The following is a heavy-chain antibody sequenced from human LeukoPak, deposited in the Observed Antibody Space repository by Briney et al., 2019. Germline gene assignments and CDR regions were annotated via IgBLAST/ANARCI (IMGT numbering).Heavy chain of an antibody. CDR1: GFTFSTYA. CDR2: ISGSGSST. Sequence: GGSLRLSCAASGFTFSTYAMSWVRQAPGKGLEWVSVISGSGSSTYYADSVKGRFTISRDNSKNTLYLQMNSLRAEDTAVYYCAKRGGYLVDPWGQGTLVTVSS. V-gene: IGHV3-23*01. J-gene: IGHJ5*02. CDR3: AKRGGYLVDP. D-gene: IGHD3-16*01.